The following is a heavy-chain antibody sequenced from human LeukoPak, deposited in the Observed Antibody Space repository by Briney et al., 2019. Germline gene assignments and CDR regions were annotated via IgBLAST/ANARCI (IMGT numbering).Heavy chain of an antibody. J-gene: IGHJ4*02. Sequence: PSETLSLTWTVSGXSISSYHGSWIRQSPGKGLEWMGYIQYSGSTNRNPSLKSRVTISVDTSKNQFSLKLSSVTAADTAVYYCASLIYDSSGYYFDKWGQGTLVTVSS. CDR3: ASLIYDSSGYYFDK. V-gene: IGHV4-59*08. CDR1: GXSISSYH. D-gene: IGHD3-22*01. CDR2: IQYSGST.